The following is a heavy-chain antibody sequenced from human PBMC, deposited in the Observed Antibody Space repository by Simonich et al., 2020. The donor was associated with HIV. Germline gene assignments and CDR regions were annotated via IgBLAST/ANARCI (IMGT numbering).Heavy chain of an antibody. J-gene: IGHJ3*02. Sequence: QVQLQQWGAGLLKPSETLSLTCAVYGGSFSGYFWSWIRQPPGRGLEWIAEINHRGTTNYNPSLKRRLPISVDTSKNPFSLKLSSVTAADTAVYYCARHRRVGATTGDAFDIWGQGTMVTVSS. CDR2: INHRGTT. CDR3: ARHRRVGATTGDAFDI. CDR1: GGSFSGYF. D-gene: IGHD1-26*01. V-gene: IGHV4-34*01.